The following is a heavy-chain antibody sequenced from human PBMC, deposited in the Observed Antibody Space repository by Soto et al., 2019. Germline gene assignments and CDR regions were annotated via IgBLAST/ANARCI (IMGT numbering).Heavy chain of an antibody. CDR2: ISAYNGNR. Sequence: QVQLVQSGAEVKKPGASVKVSCKASGYTFTNYGISWVRQAPGQGLEWMGWISAYNGNRRYAQKLQGRVTMTTATSTSTAYMELRSRRSDDTAVYSCARDSPPVDYWGQGTLVTVSS. CDR3: ARDSPPVDY. CDR1: GYTFTNYG. J-gene: IGHJ4*02. V-gene: IGHV1-18*01.